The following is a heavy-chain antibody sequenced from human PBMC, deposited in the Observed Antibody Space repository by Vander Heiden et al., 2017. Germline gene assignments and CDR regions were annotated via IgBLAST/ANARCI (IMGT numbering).Heavy chain of an antibody. CDR2: INNSGST. D-gene: IGHD5-18*01. CDR1: GGSISSSSYY. Sequence: QLQLQESGPGLVKPSETLSLTCTVSGGSISSSSYYWGWIRQPLVKGLEWIGSINNSGSTYYNPSLKSRVTRCVDTSKNQFSLKLSSVTAADAAVYYCGSPGGYSYGHFDYWWEGTLVNLSS. V-gene: IGHV4-39*01. J-gene: IGHJ4*02. CDR3: GSPGGYSYGHFDY.